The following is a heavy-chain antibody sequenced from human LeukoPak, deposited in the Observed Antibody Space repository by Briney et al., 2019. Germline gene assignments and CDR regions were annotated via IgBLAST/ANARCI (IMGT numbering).Heavy chain of an antibody. CDR3: ASGVGGYSGYDIHFDY. CDR1: GGSISSXNW. J-gene: IGHJ4*02. Sequence: PXGTXXLTCAVSGGSISSXNWWSXVXXPPGXGLEXIGEIYHSGSTNYNRSLKSRVTISVDKSKNQFSLKLSSVTAADTAVYYCASGVGGYSGYDIHFDYWGQGTLVTVSS. CDR2: IYHSGST. V-gene: IGHV4-4*02. D-gene: IGHD5-12*01.